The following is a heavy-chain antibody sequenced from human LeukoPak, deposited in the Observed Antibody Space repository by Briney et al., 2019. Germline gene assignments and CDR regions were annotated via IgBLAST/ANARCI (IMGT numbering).Heavy chain of an antibody. CDR3: ARDQGIYNHRIIDS. Sequence: ASLKVSCKASGYTFSSYGISWVRKAPGQGLEWMGWISAYNGNTNFAQEFQGRVTITTDTSTSTASMELRSLRSDDTAVYYCARDQGIYNHRIIDSWGQGTLVTVSS. D-gene: IGHD5-12*01. CDR1: GYTFSSYG. CDR2: ISAYNGNT. V-gene: IGHV1-18*01. J-gene: IGHJ4*02.